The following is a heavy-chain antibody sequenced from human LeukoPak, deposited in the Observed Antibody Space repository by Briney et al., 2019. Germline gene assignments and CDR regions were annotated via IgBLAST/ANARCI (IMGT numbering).Heavy chain of an antibody. V-gene: IGHV4-34*01. Sequence: SETLSLTCAVYGGSFSGYYWSWIRQPPGNGLEWIGEINHSGSSNYNPSLKSQVTISVDTSKNQFSLKLSSVTAADTAVYYCARGEDGDYYFQHWGQGTLVTVFS. D-gene: IGHD4-17*01. CDR3: ARGEDGDYYFQH. J-gene: IGHJ1*01. CDR2: INHSGSS. CDR1: GGSFSGYY.